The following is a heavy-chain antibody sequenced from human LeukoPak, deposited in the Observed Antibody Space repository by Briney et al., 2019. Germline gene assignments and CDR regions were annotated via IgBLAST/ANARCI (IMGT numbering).Heavy chain of an antibody. D-gene: IGHD5-18*01. Sequence: GGSLRLSCAASGFTFSSYGMHWVRQAPGKGLEWVAVISYDGSNKYYADSVKGRFTISRDNSKNTLYLQMNSLRAEDTAVYYCAKDRGVGYSYGFDYWGQGTLVTVSS. CDR3: AKDRGVGYSYGFDY. CDR1: GFTFSSYG. V-gene: IGHV3-30*18. CDR2: ISYDGSNK. J-gene: IGHJ4*02.